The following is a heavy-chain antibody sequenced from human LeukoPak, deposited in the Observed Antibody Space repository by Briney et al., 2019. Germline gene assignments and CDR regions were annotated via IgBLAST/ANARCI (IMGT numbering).Heavy chain of an antibody. CDR2: IYCSGRT. J-gene: IGHJ4*02. Sequence: MTSETLSLTCTVSGGSVSPDYWNWIRQPPGKGRGWIGYIYCSGRTSFTPPLTSRVTISVDQSTNKSSLALGSVTAADTAVYYCARAGSYRLTMTLWGQGTLVTVSS. CDR1: GGSVSPDY. CDR3: ARAGSYRLTMTL. V-gene: IGHV4-59*02. D-gene: IGHD4/OR15-4a*01.